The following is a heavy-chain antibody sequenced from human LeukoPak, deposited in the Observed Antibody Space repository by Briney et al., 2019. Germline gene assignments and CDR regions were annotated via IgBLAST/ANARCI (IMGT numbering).Heavy chain of an antibody. J-gene: IGHJ4*02. Sequence: ASVKVSCKASGYTFTSYGISWVRQAPGQGLEWMGWISAYNGNTNYAQKLQGRVTMTTDTSTSTAYMELRSLRSDDTAVYYCASSSSGPGNYYFDYWGQGTPVTVSS. CDR3: ASSSSGPGNYYFDY. CDR1: GYTFTSYG. D-gene: IGHD6-19*01. CDR2: ISAYNGNT. V-gene: IGHV1-18*01.